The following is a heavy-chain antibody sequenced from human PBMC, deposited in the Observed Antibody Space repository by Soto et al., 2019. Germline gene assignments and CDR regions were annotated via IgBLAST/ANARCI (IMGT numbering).Heavy chain of an antibody. CDR1: GYSFTSYW. Sequence: GESLKISCKGSGYSFTSYWIGWVRQIPGKGLEWMGIIYPGDSDTRYSPSFQGHVTISADKSISTAYLQWSSLKASDTAVYYCERDRKRYYDFWSGYHISVGPFYSYYYGMDVWGQGTTVTVSS. CDR3: ERDRKRYYDFWSGYHISVGPFYSYYYGMDV. D-gene: IGHD3-3*01. J-gene: IGHJ6*02. V-gene: IGHV5-51*01. CDR2: IYPGDSDT.